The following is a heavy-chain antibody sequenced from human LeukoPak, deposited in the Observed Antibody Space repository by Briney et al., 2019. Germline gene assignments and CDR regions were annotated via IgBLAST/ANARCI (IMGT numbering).Heavy chain of an antibody. J-gene: IGHJ2*01. D-gene: IGHD6-13*01. V-gene: IGHV6-1*01. CDR1: GDSVSSNSAA. Sequence: SQTLSLTCAISGDSVSSNSAAWNWIRQSPSRGLEWLGRTYYRSKWYNDYAVSVKSRITINPDTSKNQFSLQLNSVTPEDTAVYYCARDHRVAAAGTGWYFDLWGRGTLVTVSS. CDR2: TYYRSKWYN. CDR3: ARDHRVAAAGTGWYFDL.